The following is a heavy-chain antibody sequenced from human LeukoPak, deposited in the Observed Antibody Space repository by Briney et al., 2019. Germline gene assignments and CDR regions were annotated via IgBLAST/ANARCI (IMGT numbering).Heavy chain of an antibody. J-gene: IGHJ5*02. D-gene: IGHD1-26*01. V-gene: IGHV4-59*01. Sequence: SETLSLTCTVSGGSISNKYWSWIRQPPGKGLEWIGYIYYSGSTNYNPSLKSRVTISVDTSKNQFSVKLSSVTAADTAVYYCARASGSYYGGWFDPWGQGTLVTVSS. CDR1: GGSISNKY. CDR2: IYYSGST. CDR3: ARASGSYYGGWFDP.